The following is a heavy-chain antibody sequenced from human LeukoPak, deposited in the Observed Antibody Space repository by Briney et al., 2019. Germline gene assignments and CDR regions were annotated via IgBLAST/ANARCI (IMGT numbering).Heavy chain of an antibody. J-gene: IGHJ4*02. CDR2: ISYDGSNK. Sequence: GGSLRLSCAASGFTFSSYGMHWVRQAPGKGLEWVAVISYDGSNKYYADSVKGRFTISRDNSKNTLYLQMNSLRAEDTAVYYCAKDQDYFDWLNPLGYWGQGTLVTVSS. CDR1: GFTFSSYG. D-gene: IGHD3-9*01. V-gene: IGHV3-30*18. CDR3: AKDQDYFDWLNPLGY.